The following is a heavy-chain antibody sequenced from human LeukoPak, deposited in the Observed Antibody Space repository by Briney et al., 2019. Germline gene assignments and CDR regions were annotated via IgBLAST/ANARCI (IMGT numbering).Heavy chain of an antibody. J-gene: IGHJ1*01. Sequence: GASVKVSCKASGYTFTGYYMRWVRQAPGQGLEWMGWINPNSGGTNYAQKFQGRVTMTRDTSISTAYMELSRLRSDDTAVYYCAREAPELAVAEYFQHWGQGTLVTVSS. CDR1: GYTFTGYY. CDR3: AREAPELAVAEYFQH. V-gene: IGHV1-2*02. D-gene: IGHD6-19*01. CDR2: INPNSGGT.